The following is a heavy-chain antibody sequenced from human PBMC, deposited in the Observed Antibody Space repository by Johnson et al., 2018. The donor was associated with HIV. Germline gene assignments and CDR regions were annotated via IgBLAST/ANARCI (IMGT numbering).Heavy chain of an antibody. Sequence: VLLVESGGGVVQPGRSLRLSCAASGFTFSSYAMSWVRQAPGKGLEWVSAISGSGGSTYYADSVKGRFTISRDNSKNTLYLQMNSLSAEDTAVYYCSTGWGWEAQWGSGAFDSWGQGTMVTVSS. CDR2: ISGSGGST. CDR3: STGWGWEAQWGSGAFDS. V-gene: IGHV3-23*04. D-gene: IGHD1-26*01. J-gene: IGHJ3*02. CDR1: GFTFSSYA.